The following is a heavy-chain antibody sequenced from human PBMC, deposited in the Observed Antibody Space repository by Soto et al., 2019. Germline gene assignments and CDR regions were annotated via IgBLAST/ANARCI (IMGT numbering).Heavy chain of an antibody. CDR2: ISAYNGNT. V-gene: IGHV1-18*01. D-gene: IGHD3-22*01. Sequence: ASVKVSCKASGYTFTSYGISWVRQAPGQGLEWMGWISAYNGNTNYALKLQGRVTMTTDASTSTAYMELRSLRSDDTAVYYCARDTGGHYYDSSGYYHFDYWGQGTLVTVSS. CDR1: GYTFTSYG. J-gene: IGHJ4*02. CDR3: ARDTGGHYYDSSGYYHFDY.